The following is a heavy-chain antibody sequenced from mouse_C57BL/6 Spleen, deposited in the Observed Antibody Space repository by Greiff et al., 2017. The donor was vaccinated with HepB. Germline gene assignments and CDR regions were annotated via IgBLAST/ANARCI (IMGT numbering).Heavy chain of an antibody. CDR2: IRNKANGYTT. J-gene: IGHJ4*01. Sequence: EVQGVESGGGLVQPGGSLSLSCAASGFSFTDYYMSWVRQPPGKALEWLGFIRNKANGYTTEYSASVKGRFTISRDNSQSILYLQMNALRAEDSATYYCARWDYDDAMDYWGQGTSVTVSS. CDR1: GFSFTDYY. V-gene: IGHV7-3*01. D-gene: IGHD2-4*01. CDR3: ARWDYDDAMDY.